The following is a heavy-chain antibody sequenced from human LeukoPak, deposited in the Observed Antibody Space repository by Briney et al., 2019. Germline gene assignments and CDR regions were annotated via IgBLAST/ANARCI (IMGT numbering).Heavy chain of an antibody. J-gene: IGHJ4*02. Sequence: GRSLRLSCAASGFTFDDYAMHWVRQAPGKGLEWVSGISWNSGSIGYADSVKGRFTISRDNAKNSLYLQTNSLRAEDTALYYCAKGGYDSSGSPFDYWGQGTLVTVSS. CDR3: AKGGYDSSGSPFDY. V-gene: IGHV3-9*01. CDR1: GFTFDDYA. CDR2: ISWNSGSI. D-gene: IGHD3-22*01.